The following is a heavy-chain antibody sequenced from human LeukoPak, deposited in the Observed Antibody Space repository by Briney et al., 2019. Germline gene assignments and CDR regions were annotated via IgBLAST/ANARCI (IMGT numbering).Heavy chain of an antibody. V-gene: IGHV3-48*03. CDR1: GFTFSSYE. CDR3: ARDRGSGSYYTGYCGMDV. Sequence: GGSLRLSCAASGFTFSSYEMSWVRQAPGKGLEWISYISRSGSTIYYADSVKGRFTISRDNAKNSLYLQMNSLRAEDTAVYYCARDRGSGSYYTGYCGMDVWGKGTTVTVSS. D-gene: IGHD3-10*01. J-gene: IGHJ6*04. CDR2: ISRSGSTI.